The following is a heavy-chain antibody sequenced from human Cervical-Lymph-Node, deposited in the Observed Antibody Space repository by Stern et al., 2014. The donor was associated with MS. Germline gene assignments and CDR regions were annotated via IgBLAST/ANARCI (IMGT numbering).Heavy chain of an antibody. Sequence: QVQLVQSGAEVKKPGASVKVSCKASGYTFTSYDINWVRQATGQGLEWMGWMNPNSGNTGYAQKFQGRVTMTRNISISTAYMELSSLRSEDTAVYYCARGHLWYCSGGSCYSDWFDPWGQGTLVTVSS. J-gene: IGHJ5*02. V-gene: IGHV1-8*01. CDR1: GYTFTSYD. D-gene: IGHD2-15*01. CDR2: MNPNSGNT. CDR3: ARGHLWYCSGGSCYSDWFDP.